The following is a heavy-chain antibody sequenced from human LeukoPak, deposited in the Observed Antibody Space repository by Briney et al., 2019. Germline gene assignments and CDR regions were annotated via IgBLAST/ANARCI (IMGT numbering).Heavy chain of an antibody. J-gene: IGHJ4*02. CDR2: INQDGRET. CDR3: GSPRRGY. Sequence: GGSLRLSCAASGFTFSSYEMNWIRQAPGKGLEWVANINQDGRETYYVDSMKGRLTISRDNAINSLYLQMNSLRVEDTAVYLCGSPRRGYWGQGILVTVSS. CDR1: GFTFSSYE. V-gene: IGHV3-7*01.